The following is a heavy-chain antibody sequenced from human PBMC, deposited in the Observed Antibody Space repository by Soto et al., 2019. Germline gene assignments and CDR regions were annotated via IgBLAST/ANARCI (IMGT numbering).Heavy chain of an antibody. CDR1: GGSVISGYYY. V-gene: IGHV4-61*01. Sequence: SETLSLTCSVSGGSVISGYYYWSWIRQPPGKGLEWIGYIYYSGSANYNPSLKSRVTISVDTSKNQFSLKLSSVTAADTAVYYCARIVQKDGGLLSNYYYGLDVWGQGTPVTASS. CDR3: ARIVQKDGGLLSNYYYGLDV. CDR2: IYYSGSA. D-gene: IGHD3-10*01. J-gene: IGHJ6*02.